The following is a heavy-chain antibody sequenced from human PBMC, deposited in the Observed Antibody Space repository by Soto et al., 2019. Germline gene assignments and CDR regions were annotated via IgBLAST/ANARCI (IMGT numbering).Heavy chain of an antibody. CDR3: ASLLGARFDP. V-gene: IGHV4-4*08. J-gene: IGHJ5*02. CDR1: GGSISTNY. Sequence: QVQLQESGPGLVKPSETLSLTCTVSGGSISTNYWSWIRQPPGKGLEWIGYISSSGYTNYNASLKSRITISIDTSKNQFSLKLTSVTAADTAVYYCASLLGARFDPWGQGTLVTVSS. D-gene: IGHD4-17*01. CDR2: ISSSGYT.